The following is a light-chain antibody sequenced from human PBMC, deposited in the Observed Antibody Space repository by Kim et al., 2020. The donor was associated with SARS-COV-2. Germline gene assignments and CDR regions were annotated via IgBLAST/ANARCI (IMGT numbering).Light chain of an antibody. CDR1: QVIANY. CDR2: GTS. V-gene: IGKV1-27*01. J-gene: IGKJ2*01. CDR3: QMYDSGPYT. Sequence: SAYGGDSVPITCGGGQVIANYLAWYQQTPGTVPRLMIYGTSTLQSGVLFRFRGSGSGTDFTLTIPRLQPEDVATYYSQMYDSGPYTFGQGTELEI.